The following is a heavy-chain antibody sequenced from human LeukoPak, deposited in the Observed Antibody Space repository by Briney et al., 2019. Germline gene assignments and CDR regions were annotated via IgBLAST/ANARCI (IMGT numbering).Heavy chain of an antibody. CDR3: ARSYYYYMDV. J-gene: IGHJ6*03. Sequence: ASVKVSCKASGCTFTGYYMHWVRQAPGQGLEWMGWINPNSGGTNYAQKFQGRVTMTRDTSISTAYMELSSLRSEDTAVYYCARSYYYYMDVWGKGTTVTISS. V-gene: IGHV1-2*02. CDR1: GCTFTGYY. CDR2: INPNSGGT.